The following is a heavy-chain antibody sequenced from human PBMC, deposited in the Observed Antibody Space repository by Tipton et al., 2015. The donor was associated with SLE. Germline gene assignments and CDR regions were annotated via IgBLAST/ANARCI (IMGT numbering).Heavy chain of an antibody. CDR2: IIPIFGTA. J-gene: IGHJ6*02. Sequence: QMVQSGPEVKKPGSSVKVSCKASGGTFSSYAISWVRQAPGQGLEWMGGIIPIFGTANYAQKFQGRVTITADESTSTAYMELSSLRSEDTAVYYCARDLTYYYGSGSLYGMDVWGQGTTVTVSS. V-gene: IGHV1-69*01. CDR3: ARDLTYYYGSGSLYGMDV. D-gene: IGHD3-10*01. CDR1: GGTFSSYA.